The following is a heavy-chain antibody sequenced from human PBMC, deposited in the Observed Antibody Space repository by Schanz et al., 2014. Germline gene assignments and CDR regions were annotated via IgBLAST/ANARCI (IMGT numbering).Heavy chain of an antibody. D-gene: IGHD3-16*01. CDR3: ARSYHDDDDYTRALDM. J-gene: IGHJ3*02. CDR1: GFNFGDYY. CDR2: ISRDGTTS. V-gene: IGHV3-11*04. Sequence: VQLVESGGGVVQPGRSLRLSCAASGFNFGDYYMTWVRQAPGKGLEWLSYISRDGTTSYYADSVKGRFTISRDNAQNSLFLQMNSLRVEDTAVYYCARSYHDDDDYTRALDMWGQGTMVTVSS.